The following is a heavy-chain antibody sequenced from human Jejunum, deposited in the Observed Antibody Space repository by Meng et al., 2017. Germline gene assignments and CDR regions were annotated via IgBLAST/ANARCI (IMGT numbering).Heavy chain of an antibody. Sequence: GESLKISCAASGFSFSIYAMNWVRQAPGKGLEWVSTITNSGGTIYYADSVKGRFTISRDNSENMLYLQMNSLRAEDTAVYYCAKGGGYSYGFVDFWGQGTLVTVSS. J-gene: IGHJ4*02. CDR3: AKGGGYSYGFVDF. CDR1: GFSFSIYA. V-gene: IGHV3-23*01. D-gene: IGHD5-18*01. CDR2: ITNSGGTI.